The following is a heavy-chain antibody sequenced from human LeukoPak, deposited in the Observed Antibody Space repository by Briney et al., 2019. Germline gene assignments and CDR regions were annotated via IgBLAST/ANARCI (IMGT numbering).Heavy chain of an antibody. CDR2: ISAYNGNT. V-gene: IGHV1-18*01. CDR3: ARCSRFLEWLGGNYYYMDV. J-gene: IGHJ6*03. CDR1: GYTFTSYG. Sequence: EASVKVSCKASGYTFTSYGISWVRQAPGQGLEWMGWISAYNGNTNYAQKLQGRVTMTTDTSTSTAYMELRSLRSDDTAVYYCARCSRFLEWLGGNYYYMDVWGKGTTVTVSS. D-gene: IGHD3-3*01.